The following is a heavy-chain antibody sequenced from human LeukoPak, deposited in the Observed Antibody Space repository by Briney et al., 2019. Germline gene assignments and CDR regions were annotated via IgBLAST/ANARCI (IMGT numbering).Heavy chain of an antibody. V-gene: IGHV3-30-3*01. CDR2: ISYDGTNK. CDR3: ARDLVGPGYYFDY. Sequence: GGSLRLSCAASGLIFSSYAMHWVRQAPGKGLEWVAVISYDGTNKYYADSVKGRFTISRDNSENTLYLQMNSLRAEDTAVYYCARDLVGPGYYFDYWGQGTLVTVSS. D-gene: IGHD1-26*01. J-gene: IGHJ4*02. CDR1: GLIFSSYA.